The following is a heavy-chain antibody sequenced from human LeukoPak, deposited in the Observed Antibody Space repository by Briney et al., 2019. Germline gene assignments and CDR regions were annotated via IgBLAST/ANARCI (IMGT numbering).Heavy chain of an antibody. CDR1: GFTFSSYW. Sequence: GGSLRLSCAASGFTFSSYWMSCVRQAPGKGLEWVANIKQDGSEKYYVDSVKGRFTISRDNAKNSLYLQMNSLRAEDTGVYYCATLPSSRGVIKRFDYWGQGTLVTVSS. V-gene: IGHV3-7*03. J-gene: IGHJ4*02. D-gene: IGHD3-10*01. CDR3: ATLPSSRGVIKRFDY. CDR2: IKQDGSEK.